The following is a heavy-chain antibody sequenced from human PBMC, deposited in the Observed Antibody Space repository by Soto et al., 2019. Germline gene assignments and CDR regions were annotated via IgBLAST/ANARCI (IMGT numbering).Heavy chain of an antibody. V-gene: IGHV1-69*13. CDR2: FIPVYRTL. CDR1: GGSFGNSA. D-gene: IGHD3-3*01. Sequence: SVKVSCKASGGSFGNSAINWVRQTPGQGLEWLGGFIPVYRTLNYAQKFQGRVTITADESTGTAYMTPSSLASDDTAVYYCATGVIWIGYFTVDSWGQGTRVTVSS. CDR3: ATGVIWIGYFTVDS. J-gene: IGHJ4*02.